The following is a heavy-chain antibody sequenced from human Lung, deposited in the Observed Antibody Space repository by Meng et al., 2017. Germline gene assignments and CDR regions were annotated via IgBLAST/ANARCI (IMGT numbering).Heavy chain of an antibody. D-gene: IGHD4-11*01. V-gene: IGHV4-34*01. Sequence: QVQLQHWGAGLVNPSETPSLTCVVSGGSFSVYYWSWIRHPPGKGLEWIGEINHSGSTNYNPSLESRATISVDTSQNNLSLKLSSVTAADSAVYYCARGPTTMAHDFDYWGQGTLVTVSS. J-gene: IGHJ4*02. CDR1: GGSFSVYY. CDR3: ARGPTTMAHDFDY. CDR2: INHSGST.